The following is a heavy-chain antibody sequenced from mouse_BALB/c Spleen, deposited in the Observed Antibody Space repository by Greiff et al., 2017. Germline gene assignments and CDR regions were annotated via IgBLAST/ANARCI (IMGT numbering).Heavy chain of an antibody. CDR1: GFTFSSYA. CDR3: AREDYYGSSYGMDY. J-gene: IGHJ4*01. V-gene: IGHV5-6-5*01. D-gene: IGHD1-1*01. CDR2: ISSGGST. Sequence: EVQVVESGGGLVKPGGSLKLSCAASGFTFSSYAMSWVRQTPEKRLEWVASISSGGSTYYPDSVKGRFTISRDNARNILYLQMSSLRSEDTAMYYCAREDYYGSSYGMDYWGQGTSVTVSS.